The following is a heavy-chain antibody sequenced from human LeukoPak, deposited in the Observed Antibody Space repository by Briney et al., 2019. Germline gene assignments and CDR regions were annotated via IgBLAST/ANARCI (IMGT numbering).Heavy chain of an antibody. Sequence: PGGSLRLSCAASGFTFSSYSMNWVRQAPGKGLEWVSYIDISGTTISYADSVKGRFTISRDNAKNSLFLQMNSLRAEDTAVYYCARNKRGDYWGQGTLVTVSS. D-gene: IGHD5-24*01. CDR3: ARNKRGDY. J-gene: IGHJ4*02. V-gene: IGHV3-48*04. CDR1: GFTFSSYS. CDR2: IDISGTTI.